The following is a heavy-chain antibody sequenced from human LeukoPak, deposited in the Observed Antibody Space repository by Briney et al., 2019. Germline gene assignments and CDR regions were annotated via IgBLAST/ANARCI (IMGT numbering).Heavy chain of an antibody. CDR1: GGSISSGGYY. V-gene: IGHV4-61*02. CDR2: IYTSGST. Sequence: PSQTLSLTCTVSGGSISSGGYYWSWIRQPAGKGLEWIGRIYTSGSTNYNPSLKSRVTMSVDTSKNQFSLKLSSVTAADTAVYYCARAVYYYDSSGYSDEYFQHWGQGTLVTVSS. D-gene: IGHD3-22*01. CDR3: ARAVYYYDSSGYSDEYFQH. J-gene: IGHJ1*01.